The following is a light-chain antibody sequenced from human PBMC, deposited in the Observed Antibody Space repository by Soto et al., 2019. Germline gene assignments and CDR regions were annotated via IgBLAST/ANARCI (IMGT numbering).Light chain of an antibody. CDR2: GAF. V-gene: IGKV3-15*01. CDR1: QSVSSN. CDR3: QQYHSLPIT. J-gene: IGKJ5*01. Sequence: EIVMTQSPATLSVSLGERATLSCRASQSVSSNLAWYQLKPGQAPRLLTYGAFTRATGIPPRFSGSGSGTDFTLTINSLQSEDFATYYCQQYHSLPITFGPGTRLEIK.